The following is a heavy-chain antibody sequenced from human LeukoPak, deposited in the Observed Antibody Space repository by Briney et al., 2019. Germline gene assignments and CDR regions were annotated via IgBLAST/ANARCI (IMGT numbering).Heavy chain of an antibody. J-gene: IGHJ4*02. Sequence: GGSLRLSCTASGFPFSNYSMNWVRQAPGKGLEWVSSISGSSIYICYADSVKGRFTLSRDNAKKSLYLQMNSLRAEDTAVYFCARVVGFSYYFDSWGQGTLVTVSS. CDR2: ISGSSIYI. CDR3: ARVVGFSYYFDS. CDR1: GFPFSNYS. V-gene: IGHV3-21*01. D-gene: IGHD2-15*01.